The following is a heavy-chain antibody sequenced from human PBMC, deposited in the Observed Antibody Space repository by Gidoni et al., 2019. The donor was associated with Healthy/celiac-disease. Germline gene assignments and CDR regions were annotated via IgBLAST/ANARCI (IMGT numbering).Heavy chain of an antibody. J-gene: IGHJ2*01. Sequence: EVQLLESGGGLVQPGGSLRLSCAAAGFTFSSYAMSWVRQAPGKGLEWVSAIGGSGGSTYYADSVKGRFTISRDNSKNTLYLQMNSLRAEDTAVYYCAKDRVGYGDHRPDFDLWGRGTLVTVSS. CDR3: AKDRVGYGDHRPDFDL. CDR2: IGGSGGST. D-gene: IGHD4-17*01. CDR1: GFTFSSYA. V-gene: IGHV3-23*01.